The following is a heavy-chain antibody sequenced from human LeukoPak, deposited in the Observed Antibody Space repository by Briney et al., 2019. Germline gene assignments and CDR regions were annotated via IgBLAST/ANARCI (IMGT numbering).Heavy chain of an antibody. V-gene: IGHV3-21*01. Sequence: GGSLRLSCAASGFTFRSYSMNWARQAPGKGLEWVSAIDPSSTYIYYADSVKGRFTISRDNAENSLYLQMNSLRVEDTAVYYCARAPTVLVGYCSSSSCQADYWGQGTLVTVSS. CDR2: IDPSSTYI. D-gene: IGHD2-2*01. CDR3: ARAPTVLVGYCSSSSCQADY. J-gene: IGHJ4*02. CDR1: GFTFRSYS.